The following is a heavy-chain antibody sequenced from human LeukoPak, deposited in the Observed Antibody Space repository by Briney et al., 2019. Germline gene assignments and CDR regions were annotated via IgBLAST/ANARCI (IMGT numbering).Heavy chain of an antibody. CDR3: ARDRKYYYHMDV. Sequence: SETLSLTCTVSGGSISSSSYYWGWIRQPPGKGLEWIGSIYNSGSTYYNPSLKSRVTISVDTSKNQFSLKLSSVTAADTAVYYCARDRKYYYHMDVWGKGTTVTVSS. CDR2: IYNSGST. J-gene: IGHJ6*04. V-gene: IGHV4-39*07. CDR1: GGSISSSSYY. D-gene: IGHD1-14*01.